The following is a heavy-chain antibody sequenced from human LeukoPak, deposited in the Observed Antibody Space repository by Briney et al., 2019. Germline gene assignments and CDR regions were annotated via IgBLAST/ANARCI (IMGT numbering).Heavy chain of an antibody. J-gene: IGHJ5*02. Sequence: GGSLRLSCAASGFTFSSYAMSWVRQAPGKGLEWVSAISGSGGSTYYADSVKGRFTISRDNSKNTLYLQMNSLRAEDTAVYYCAKDGWVTIFGVVYNWCDPWPQRTLVSVSS. CDR3: AKDGWVTIFGVVYNWCDP. D-gene: IGHD3-3*01. CDR1: GFTFSSYA. CDR2: ISGSGGST. V-gene: IGHV3-23*01.